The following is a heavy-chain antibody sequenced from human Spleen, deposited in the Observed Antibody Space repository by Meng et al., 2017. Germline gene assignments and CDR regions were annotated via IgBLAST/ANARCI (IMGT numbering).Heavy chain of an antibody. CDR2: INHSGST. D-gene: IGHD4-11*01. CDR1: GGSFSDYY. CDR3: ARGPTTMAHDFDY. Sequence: QGQLQQWGAVLLKPSETLPPTCVVSGGSFSDYYWSWIRQPPGKGLEWIGEINHSGSTNYNPSLESRATISVDTSQNNLSLKLSSVTAADSAVYYCARGPTTMAHDFDYWGQGTLVTVSS. J-gene: IGHJ4*02. V-gene: IGHV4-34*01.